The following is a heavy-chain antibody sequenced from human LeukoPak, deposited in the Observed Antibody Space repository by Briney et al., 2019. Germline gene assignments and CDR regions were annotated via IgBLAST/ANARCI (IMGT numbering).Heavy chain of an antibody. J-gene: IGHJ4*02. Sequence: SVKVSCKASGGTFSSYAISWVRQAPGQGLEWMGGIIPIFGTANYAQKFQGRVMITADESTSTAYMELSSLRSEDTAVYYCARDGGYSSSSSASFDYWGQGTLVTVSS. CDR3: ARDGGYSSSSSASFDY. V-gene: IGHV1-69*13. CDR1: GGTFSSYA. CDR2: IIPIFGTA. D-gene: IGHD6-13*01.